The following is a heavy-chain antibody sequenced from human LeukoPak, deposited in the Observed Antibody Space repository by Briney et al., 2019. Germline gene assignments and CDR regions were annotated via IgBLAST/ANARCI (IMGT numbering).Heavy chain of an antibody. Sequence: GGSLRLSCAASGFTFSSYSMNWVRQAPGKGLEWVSSISSSSSYIYYADSVKGRFTISRDNAKNSLYLQMNSLRAEDTAVYYCAANYDDILTGYYPIDYWGQGTLVTVSS. D-gene: IGHD3-9*01. CDR1: GFTFSSYS. J-gene: IGHJ4*02. CDR3: AANYDDILTGYYPIDY. V-gene: IGHV3-21*01. CDR2: ISSSSSYI.